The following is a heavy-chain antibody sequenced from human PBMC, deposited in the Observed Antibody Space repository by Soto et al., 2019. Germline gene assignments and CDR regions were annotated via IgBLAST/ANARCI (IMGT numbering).Heavy chain of an antibody. CDR1: GFTFSDYY. CDR3: AKDTRNTVSHLDS. J-gene: IGHJ4*02. Sequence: GGSLRLSCAASGFTFSDYYMSWIRQAPGKGLEWVSYITSSGSTIYYADSVKGRFTISRDNAKNSLHLQMNSLRAEDTAVYYCAKDTRNTVSHLDSCGQGTLVTVSS. D-gene: IGHD4-4*01. V-gene: IGHV3-11*01. CDR2: ITSSGSTI.